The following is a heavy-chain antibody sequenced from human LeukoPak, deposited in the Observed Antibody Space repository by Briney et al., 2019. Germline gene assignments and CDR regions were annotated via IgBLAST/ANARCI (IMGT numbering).Heavy chain of an antibody. Sequence: SETLSPTCAVSGFSISSGYYWGWIRQPPGKGLEWIGSFYHSGNTYYNPSLKSRVTISVDTSKNQFSLKLSSVTAADTAVYYCARVLKWFGVDAFDIWGQGAMVTVSS. CDR2: FYHSGNT. D-gene: IGHD3-10*01. CDR1: GFSISSGYY. CDR3: ARVLKWFGVDAFDI. J-gene: IGHJ3*02. V-gene: IGHV4-38-2*01.